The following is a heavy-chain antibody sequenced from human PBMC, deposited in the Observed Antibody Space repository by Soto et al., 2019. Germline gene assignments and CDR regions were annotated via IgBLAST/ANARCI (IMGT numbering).Heavy chain of an antibody. J-gene: IGHJ6*02. CDR2: ISTYNGNT. V-gene: IGHV1-18*01. D-gene: IGHD2-21*01. Sequence: QVQLVQSGAEVKKPGASVKVSCKASGYSFITYGISWVRQAPGQGLEWMGWISTYNGNTNYAQKLQGRITMTTDTSATTGYMELRSLRSDDTAVYYCARDRPTSSIRARDYYYAMDAWGQGTTVTVSS. CDR1: GYSFITYG. CDR3: ARDRPTSSIRARDYYYAMDA.